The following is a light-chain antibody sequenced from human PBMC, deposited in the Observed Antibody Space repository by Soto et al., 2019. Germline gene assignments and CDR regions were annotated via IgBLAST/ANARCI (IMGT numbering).Light chain of an antibody. V-gene: IGKV3-15*01. J-gene: IGKJ1*01. Sequence: EIVMTQSPATLSVSPGERVTLSCRASQSVSSRLAWYQQKPGQSPRILIYGAYTRATGIPARFSGSGSGTEFTLTISSLQSEDFGVYYCHQYNNLWTFGQGTKVDIK. CDR1: QSVSSR. CDR3: HQYNNLWT. CDR2: GAY.